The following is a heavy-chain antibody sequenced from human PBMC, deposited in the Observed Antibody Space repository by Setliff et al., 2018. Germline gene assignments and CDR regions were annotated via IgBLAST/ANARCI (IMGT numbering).Heavy chain of an antibody. D-gene: IGHD5-18*01. J-gene: IGHJ6*03. CDR2: IYTSGST. V-gene: IGHV4-4*07. CDR3: ARENSYGPYYYYYYMDV. CDR1: GGSISSYY. Sequence: SETLSLTCTVSGGSISSYYWSWIWQPAGKGLEWIGRIYTSGSTNYNPSLKSRVTMSVDTSKNQFSLKLSSVTAADTAVYYCARENSYGPYYYYYYMDVWGRGTAVTVSS.